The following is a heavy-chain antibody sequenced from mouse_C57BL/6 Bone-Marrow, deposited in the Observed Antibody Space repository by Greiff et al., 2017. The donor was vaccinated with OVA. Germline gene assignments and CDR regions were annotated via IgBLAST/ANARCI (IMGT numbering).Heavy chain of an antibody. Sequence: EVQLQQSGPELVKPGASVKISCKASGYTFTDYYMNWVKQSHGKSLEWIGDINPNNGGTSYNQKFKGKATLTVDKSSSTAYIELRSLTSEDSAVYYCARKRHFAYWGQGTLVTVSA. J-gene: IGHJ3*01. CDR2: INPNNGGT. D-gene: IGHD6-1*01. CDR3: ARKRHFAY. V-gene: IGHV1-26*01. CDR1: GYTFTDYY.